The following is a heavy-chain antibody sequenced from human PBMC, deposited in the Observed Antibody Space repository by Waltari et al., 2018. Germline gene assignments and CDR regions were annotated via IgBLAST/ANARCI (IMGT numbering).Heavy chain of an antibody. J-gene: IGHJ6*02. Sequence: QVQLVQSGAEVEKPGASVRVSCRASGYTFATYGVSWVRQVPGQGLEWMGWISAYNGITNYAQRLQGRVTLTTDTSTSTAYLDLRSLKSDDTAIYYCGRVALGSGFGPYFYYGMDVWGQGTTVTVSS. CDR3: GRVALGSGFGPYFYYGMDV. CDR2: ISAYNGIT. D-gene: IGHD6-19*01. CDR1: GYTFATYG. V-gene: IGHV1-18*04.